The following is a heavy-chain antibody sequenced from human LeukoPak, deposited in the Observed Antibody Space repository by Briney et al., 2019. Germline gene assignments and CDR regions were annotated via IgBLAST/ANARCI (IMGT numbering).Heavy chain of an antibody. CDR2: TYYRSKRYT. Sequence: SQTLSLTCAISGDCVSGNSDAWNWVRQPPSRGLEWLGRTYYRSKRYTNYTVSVKSRITINPDTSKNEFSLQLNSGTPEDTAVYYCVRSRYDYSLPSIGFDDWVQGTVVSVSS. CDR3: VRSRYDYSLPSIGFDD. D-gene: IGHD4-4*01. J-gene: IGHJ4*02. CDR1: GDCVSGNSDA. V-gene: IGHV6-1*01.